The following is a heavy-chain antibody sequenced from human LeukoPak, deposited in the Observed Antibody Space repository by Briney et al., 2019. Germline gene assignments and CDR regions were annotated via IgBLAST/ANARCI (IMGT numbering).Heavy chain of an antibody. Sequence: GRSLRLSCAASGFTFSSHGMHWVRQAPGKGLEWVAVISYDGSNKYYADSVKGRFTISRDNSKNTLYLQMNSLRAEDTAVYYCAKDRLGYCSGGSCYGLFDFWGQGTLVTVSS. D-gene: IGHD2-15*01. CDR1: GFTFSSHG. V-gene: IGHV3-30*18. CDR3: AKDRLGYCSGGSCYGLFDF. J-gene: IGHJ4*02. CDR2: ISYDGSNK.